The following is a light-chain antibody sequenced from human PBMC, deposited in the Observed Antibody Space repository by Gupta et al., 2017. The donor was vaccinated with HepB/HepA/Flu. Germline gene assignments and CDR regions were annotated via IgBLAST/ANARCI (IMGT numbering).Light chain of an antibody. Sequence: SYVLTQPPSVSVAPGKTARITCGGNKIGNKNVHWYQQEPGQAPVLVVYEDSDRPSGIPERFSGSNSGNTATLTISRVEAGDEADYFCQVWDSSSDHVVFGGGTKLTVL. CDR2: EDS. V-gene: IGLV3-21*03. CDR1: KIGNKN. J-gene: IGLJ2*01. CDR3: QVWDSSSDHVV.